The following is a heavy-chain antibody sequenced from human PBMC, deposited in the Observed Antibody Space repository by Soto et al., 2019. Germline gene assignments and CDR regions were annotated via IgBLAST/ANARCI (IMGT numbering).Heavy chain of an antibody. Sequence: GASVKVSCKASGGTFSSYPITWVRQAPGQGLEWLGGIFPIFGTTNYAQRFEDGVTITADELTSTAYMELSSLRSEDAAVYYCAMIEYSSGSDYWGQGTLVTVSS. CDR3: AMIEYSSGSDY. V-gene: IGHV1-69*13. D-gene: IGHD6-19*01. J-gene: IGHJ4*02. CDR1: GGTFSSYP. CDR2: IFPIFGTT.